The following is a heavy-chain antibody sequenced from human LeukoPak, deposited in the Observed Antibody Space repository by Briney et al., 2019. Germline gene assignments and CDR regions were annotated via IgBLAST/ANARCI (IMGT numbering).Heavy chain of an antibody. J-gene: IGHJ4*02. V-gene: IGHV3-9*01. CDR2: ICWNSGSI. D-gene: IGHD1-26*01. CDR1: GFAFDDYA. Sequence: PGRSLRLSCAASGFAFDDYAMHWVRQAPGKGLEWVSGICWNSGSIGYADSVKGRFTISRDNAKNSLYLQMNSLRAEDTSLYYCAKDITVGATTSIFDYWGQGTLVTVSS. CDR3: AKDITVGATTSIFDY.